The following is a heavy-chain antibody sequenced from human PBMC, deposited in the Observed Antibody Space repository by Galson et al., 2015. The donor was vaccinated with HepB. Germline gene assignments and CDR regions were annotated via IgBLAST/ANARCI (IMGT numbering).Heavy chain of an antibody. J-gene: IGHJ4*02. CDR1: GYAFKSYG. CDR2: INAYNGNT. V-gene: IGHV1-18*01. D-gene: IGHD3-3*01. Sequence: SVKVSCKASGYAFKSYGISWVRQAPGQGLEWMGWINAYNGNTNYAQTFQGRVTKTTDTSTSTAYMELRSLRSDDTAVYYCARVFFSWSSSWSYFDYWGQGTLVTVAS. CDR3: ARVFFSWSSSWSYFDY.